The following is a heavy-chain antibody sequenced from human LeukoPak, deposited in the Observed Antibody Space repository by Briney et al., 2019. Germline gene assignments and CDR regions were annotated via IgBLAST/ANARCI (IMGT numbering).Heavy chain of an antibody. CDR3: ARDKVVGATYFDF. Sequence: GGSLRLSCAASGFTFGSYWMSWVRQAPGKGPEGVANINQDASEEYYVDSVKGRFTISRDNAKNSLYLQMNSLRAEDTAVYYCARDKVVGATYFDFWGQGTLVTVSS. CDR1: GFTFGSYW. D-gene: IGHD1-26*01. J-gene: IGHJ4*02. V-gene: IGHV3-7*01. CDR2: INQDASEE.